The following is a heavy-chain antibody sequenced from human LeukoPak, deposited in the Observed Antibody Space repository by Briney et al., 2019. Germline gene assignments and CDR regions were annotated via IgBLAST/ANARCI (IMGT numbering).Heavy chain of an antibody. CDR1: FSDYY. V-gene: IGHV3-11*05. D-gene: IGHD6-13*01. J-gene: IGHJ4*02. Sequence: FSDYYWSWIRQPPGKGLEWVSPISSSSTYIYYADSVKGRFTISRDNAKNSLYLQMNSLRAEDTALYYCARGSAAAGTFDYWGQGTLVTVSS. CDR3: ARGSAAAGTFDY. CDR2: ISSSSTYI.